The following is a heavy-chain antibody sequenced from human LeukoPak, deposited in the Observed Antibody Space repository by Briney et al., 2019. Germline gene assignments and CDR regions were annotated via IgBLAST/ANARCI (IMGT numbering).Heavy chain of an antibody. CDR3: ARGVRTIAAAGYYFDY. CDR2: ISSGSSRI. CDR1: GFTFSSSS. V-gene: IGHV3-48*02. J-gene: IGHJ4*02. Sequence: PGGSLRLSCAASGFTFSSSSMNWVRQAPGKGLEWVSCISSGSSRIYYADSVKGRFTISRANAKNSLYLQMSSLRDDDTAVYYCARGVRTIAAAGYYFDYWGQGTLVTVSS. D-gene: IGHD6-13*01.